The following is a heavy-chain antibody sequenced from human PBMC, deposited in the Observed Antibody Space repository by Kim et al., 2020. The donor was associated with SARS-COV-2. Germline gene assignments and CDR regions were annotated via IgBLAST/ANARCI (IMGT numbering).Heavy chain of an antibody. CDR1: GFTFSNYA. CDR3: ARDFVWTEGHFNS. D-gene: IGHD3-16*01. V-gene: IGHV3-23*01. CDR2: ISSHGATS. J-gene: IGHJ4*02. Sequence: GGSLRLSCAGSGFTFSNYAMTWVRQPPGKGLEWVSSISSHGATSQYADSVKGRFTISRDNSKNTLSLHMNGLRVDDTAIYYCARDFVWTEGHFNSWGEGTPVTVSS.